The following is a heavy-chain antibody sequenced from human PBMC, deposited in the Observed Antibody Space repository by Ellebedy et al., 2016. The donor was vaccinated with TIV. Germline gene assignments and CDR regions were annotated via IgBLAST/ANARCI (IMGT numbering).Heavy chain of an antibody. CDR2: ISGSGDYT. D-gene: IGHD3-10*01. Sequence: PGGSLRLSCAASGFTFSSYAMSWVRQAPGKGLEWVSVISGSGDYTNYADSVKGRFTISRDNSKNTVYLQMNSLRAEDTPVYYCERSPYDSWFRWGQGTLVTVSS. V-gene: IGHV3-23*01. J-gene: IGHJ4*02. CDR3: ERSPYDSWFR. CDR1: GFTFSSYA.